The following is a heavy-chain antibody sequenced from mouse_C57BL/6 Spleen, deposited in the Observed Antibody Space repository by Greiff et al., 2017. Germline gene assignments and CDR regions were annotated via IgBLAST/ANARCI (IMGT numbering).Heavy chain of an antibody. J-gene: IGHJ4*01. CDR3: ARHEGGRRGPYAMDY. V-gene: IGHV1-62-2*01. D-gene: IGHD2-12*01. Sequence: LEESGAELVKPGASVKLSCKASGYTFTEYTIHWVKQRSGQGLEWIGWFYPGSGSIKYNEKFKDKATLTADKSSSTVYMELSRLTSEDSAVYFCARHEGGRRGPYAMDYWGQGTSVTVSS. CDR1: GYTFTEYT. CDR2: FYPGSGSI.